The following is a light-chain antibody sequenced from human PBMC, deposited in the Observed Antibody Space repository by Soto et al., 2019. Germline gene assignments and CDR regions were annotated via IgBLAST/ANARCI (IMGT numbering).Light chain of an antibody. J-gene: IGKJ1*01. V-gene: IGKV4-1*01. CDR3: QQYYTTPRT. CDR2: WAS. CDR1: QSLLYTSNNKNY. Sequence: DFVVTQSPKSLVVTLGGRATINCKSSQSLLYTSNNKNYLAWYQQKPGQPPKLIIYWASTRESGVPDRFTGSGSGTDFTLTISNLQAEDAAVYYCQQYYTTPRTFGQGTKVEI.